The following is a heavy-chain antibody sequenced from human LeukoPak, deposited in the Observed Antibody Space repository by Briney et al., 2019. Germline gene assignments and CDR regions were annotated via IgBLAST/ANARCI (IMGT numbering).Heavy chain of an antibody. CDR3: ARAASDYGDYYFDY. D-gene: IGHD4-17*01. CDR2: IYYSGST. CDR1: GASISSGGYY. V-gene: IGHV4-31*03. J-gene: IGHJ4*02. Sequence: PSETLSLTCTVSGASISSGGYYWHWLRQHPGKGLEWIGYIYYSGSTYYNPSLKSRFTISVDTSKSQSSLKLSSVTAADTAVYYCARAASDYGDYYFDYWGQGTLVTVSS.